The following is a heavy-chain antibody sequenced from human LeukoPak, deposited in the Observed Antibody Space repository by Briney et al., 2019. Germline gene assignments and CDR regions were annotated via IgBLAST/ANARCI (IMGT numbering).Heavy chain of an antibody. CDR1: GGSISSYY. D-gene: IGHD3-22*01. CDR3: AAGLRTYYYDSSGYSLDY. V-gene: IGHV4-59*08. J-gene: IGHJ4*02. CDR2: IYYSGST. Sequence: PSETLSLTCTVSGGSISSYYWSWIRQPPGKGLEWIGYIYYSGSTNYNPSLKSRVTISVDTSKNRFSLKLSSVTAADTAVYYCAAGLRTYYYDSSGYSLDYWGQGTLVTVSS.